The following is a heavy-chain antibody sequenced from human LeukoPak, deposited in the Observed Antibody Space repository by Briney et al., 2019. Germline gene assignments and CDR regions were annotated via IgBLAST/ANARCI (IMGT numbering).Heavy chain of an antibody. CDR2: MNPNSGNT. Sequence: ASVKVSCKAPGYTFTSYDINWVRQATGQGLEWMGWMNPNSGNTGYAQKFQGRVTMTRNTSISTAYMELSSLRSEDTAVYYCARVYYGSGSYAPRYFQHWGQGTLVTVSS. CDR3: ARVYYGSGSYAPRYFQH. V-gene: IGHV1-8*01. D-gene: IGHD3-10*01. J-gene: IGHJ1*01. CDR1: GYTFTSYD.